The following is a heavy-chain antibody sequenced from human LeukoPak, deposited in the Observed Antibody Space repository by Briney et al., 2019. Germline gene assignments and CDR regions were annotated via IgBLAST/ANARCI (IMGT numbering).Heavy chain of an antibody. J-gene: IGHJ4*02. CDR1: GYTFTGYY. V-gene: IGHV1-2*02. D-gene: IGHD3-22*01. Sequence: ASVKVSCKASGYTFTGYYMHWARQAPGQGLEWMGWINPNSGGTNYAQKLQGRVTMTTDTSTSTAYMELRSLRSDDTAVYYCARRGAYYDSSGYYFLDYPYYFDYWGQGTLVTVSS. CDR3: ARRGAYYDSSGYYFLDYPYYFDY. CDR2: INPNSGGT.